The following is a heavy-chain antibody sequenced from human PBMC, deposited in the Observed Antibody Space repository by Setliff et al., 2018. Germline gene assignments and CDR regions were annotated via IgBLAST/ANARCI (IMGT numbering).Heavy chain of an antibody. J-gene: IGHJ4*02. Sequence: PSETLSLTCAVSGYSITTGYYWGWIRQPPGKGLEWIGTIYHSGSTYYNPSLKSRVSMAVDTTKNQVSLNLFSVTAADTAVYYCARWGDECVWGSVPFSYFDYWGQGTLVTVSS. CDR2: IYHSGST. V-gene: IGHV4-38-2*01. D-gene: IGHD3-16*01. CDR3: ARWGDECVWGSVPFSYFDY. CDR1: GYSITTGYY.